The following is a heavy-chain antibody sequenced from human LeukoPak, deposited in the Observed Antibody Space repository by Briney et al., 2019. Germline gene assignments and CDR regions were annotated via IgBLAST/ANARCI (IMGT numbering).Heavy chain of an antibody. CDR2: INHSGST. D-gene: IGHD6-19*01. V-gene: IGHV4-34*01. Sequence: SETLSLTCAVYGGSFSGYYWSWIRQPPGKGLEWIGEINHSGSTNYNPSLKSRVTTSVDTSKNQFSLKLSSVTAADTAVYYCARGLGTGDGSVRYYYYMDVWGKGTTVTVSS. CDR3: ARGLGTGDGSVRYYYYMDV. J-gene: IGHJ6*03. CDR1: GGSFSGYY.